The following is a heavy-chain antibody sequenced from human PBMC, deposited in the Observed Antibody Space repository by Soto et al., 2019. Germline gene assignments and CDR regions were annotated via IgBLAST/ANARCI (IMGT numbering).Heavy chain of an antibody. Sequence: SETLSLTCTVSGGSISSGDYYWSWIRQPPWKGLEWIGYIYYSGSTYYNPSLKSRVTISVDTSKNQFSLKLSSVTAADTAVYYCASAITSPRYYYDSSGYYYEGITLYYFDYWGQGXLVTVYS. V-gene: IGHV4-30-4*01. CDR3: ASAITSPRYYYDSSGYYYEGITLYYFDY. CDR2: IYYSGST. CDR1: GGSISSGDYY. D-gene: IGHD3-22*01. J-gene: IGHJ4*02.